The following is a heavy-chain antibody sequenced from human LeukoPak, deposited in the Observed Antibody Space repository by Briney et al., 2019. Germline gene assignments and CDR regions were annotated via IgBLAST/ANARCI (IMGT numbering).Heavy chain of an antibody. CDR1: AFIFSGHW. Sequence: GGSLRLSCEGSAFIFSGHWMNWVRQTPGKGLEWVASIKEDGSERQYVDSVKGRFSISRDNTKGSLFLQLNSLRAEDTAVYYCAKIWSSGYFDYWGQGTLVTVSS. CDR3: AKIWSSGYFDY. V-gene: IGHV3-7*03. D-gene: IGHD3-16*01. CDR2: IKEDGSER. J-gene: IGHJ4*02.